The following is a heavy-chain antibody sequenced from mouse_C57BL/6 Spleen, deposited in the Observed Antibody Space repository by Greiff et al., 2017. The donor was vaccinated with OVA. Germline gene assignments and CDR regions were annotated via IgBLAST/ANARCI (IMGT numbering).Heavy chain of an antibody. J-gene: IGHJ2*01. V-gene: IGHV1-64*01. Sequence: QVQLQQPGAELVKPGASVKLSCKASGYTFTSYWMYWVKQRPGQGLEWIGMIHPNSGSTNYNEKFKSKATLTVDKSSSTAYMQLSSLTSEDSAVYNCARQSYYGSSYYYIDYWGQGTTLTVSS. D-gene: IGHD1-1*01. CDR1: GYTFTSYW. CDR3: ARQSYYGSSYYYIDY. CDR2: IHPNSGST.